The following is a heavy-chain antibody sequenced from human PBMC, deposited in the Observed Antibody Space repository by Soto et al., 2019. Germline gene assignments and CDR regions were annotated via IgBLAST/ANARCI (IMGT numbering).Heavy chain of an antibody. D-gene: IGHD4-17*01. J-gene: IGHJ4*02. Sequence: QLQLQESGPELVKPSETLSLTCTVSGGSITSNSYYWGWIRQPPGKGLEWIGSFYYSESTYFNPSLKSRVTISVDTSKNQFSLKPSAVTAADTAVYYCARRSTVTYDYWGQGILVTVSS. CDR3: ARRSTVTYDY. CDR1: GGSITSNSYY. V-gene: IGHV4-39*01. CDR2: FYYSEST.